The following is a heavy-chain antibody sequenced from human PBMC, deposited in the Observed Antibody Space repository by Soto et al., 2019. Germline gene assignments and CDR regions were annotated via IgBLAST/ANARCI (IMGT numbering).Heavy chain of an antibody. CDR3: ARVKKTYYYDTSGYYLDASDI. D-gene: IGHD3-22*01. V-gene: IGHV1-18*01. J-gene: IGHJ3*02. CDR2: ISAYNGHT. CDR1: GYTFSSYG. Sequence: VKVCCEASGYTFSSYGISWVRQAPGKGLEWMGWISAYNGHTKYTQKFQGRVTITADESTSTAYMELSSLRSEDTAIYYCARVKKTYYYDTSGYYLDASDIWGQGTMVTVSS.